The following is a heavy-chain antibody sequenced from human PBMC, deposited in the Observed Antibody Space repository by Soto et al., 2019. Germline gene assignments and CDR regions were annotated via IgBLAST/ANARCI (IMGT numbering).Heavy chain of an antibody. Sequence: ASVKVFCKASGYTFTSYGISWVRQAPGQGLEWMGWISAYNGNTNYAQKLQGRVTMTTDTSTSTAYMELRSLRSDDAAVYYCARHYYYDSSGYFGPYYYYYGMDVWGQGTTGTVS. J-gene: IGHJ6*02. D-gene: IGHD3-22*01. CDR2: ISAYNGNT. CDR3: ARHYYYDSSGYFGPYYYYYGMDV. CDR1: GYTFTSYG. V-gene: IGHV1-18*01.